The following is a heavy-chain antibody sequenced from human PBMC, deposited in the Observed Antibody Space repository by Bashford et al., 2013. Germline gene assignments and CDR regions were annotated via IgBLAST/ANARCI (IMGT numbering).Heavy chain of an antibody. V-gene: IGHV1-2*02. CDR1: GYTFTSYD. Sequence: ASVKVSCKASGYTFTSYDINWVRQATGQGLEWMGWINPNSGGTNYAQKFQGRVTMTRDTSISTAYMELSRLRSDDTAVYYCARDPGSSSWLNFDYVGPGNPGHRLL. D-gene: IGHD6-13*01. CDR3: ARDPGSSSWLNFDY. J-gene: IGHJ4*02. CDR2: INPNSGGT.